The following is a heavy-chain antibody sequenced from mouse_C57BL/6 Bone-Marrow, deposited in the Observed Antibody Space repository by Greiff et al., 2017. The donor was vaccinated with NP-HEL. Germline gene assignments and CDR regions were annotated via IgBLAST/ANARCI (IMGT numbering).Heavy chain of an antibody. CDR2: ISDGGSYT. CDR1: GFTFSSYA. V-gene: IGHV5-4*01. Sequence: EVQVVESGGGLVKPGGSLKLSCAASGFTFSSYAMSWVRQTPEKRLEWVATISDGGSYTDYPDNVKGRFTISRDNAKNNLYLQMSHLKSEDTAMYYCARRLRFAYWGHGTLVTVSA. D-gene: IGHD1-1*01. CDR3: ARRLRFAY. J-gene: IGHJ3*01.